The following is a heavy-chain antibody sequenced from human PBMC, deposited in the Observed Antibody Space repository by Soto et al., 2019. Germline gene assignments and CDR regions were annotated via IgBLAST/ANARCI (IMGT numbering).Heavy chain of an antibody. J-gene: IGHJ4*02. Sequence: ASVKVSCQASGYTFTNYGISWVRQAPGQGLEWMGWISAYNGNTNYAQKLQGRVTMITDTSTTTAYMELRSLRSDDTAVYYCARDDYSNYEYWGQGTLVTVSS. V-gene: IGHV1-18*01. CDR2: ISAYNGNT. D-gene: IGHD4-4*01. CDR3: ARDDYSNYEY. CDR1: GYTFTNYG.